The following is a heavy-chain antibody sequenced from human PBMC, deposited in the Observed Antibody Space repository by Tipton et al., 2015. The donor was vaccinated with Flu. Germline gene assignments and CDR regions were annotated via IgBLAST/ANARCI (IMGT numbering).Heavy chain of an antibody. V-gene: IGHV3-30*04. CDR1: GFSFNTYA. CDR3: ARGLLWDVAGDDAFDI. J-gene: IGHJ3*02. CDR2: MSYDGSKK. D-gene: IGHD1-26*01. Sequence: SLRLSCAASGFSFNTYAMHWVRQAPGKGLEWVAVMSYDGSKKYYLDSVKGRFTISRDDAKNSLYLQMNSLRAEDTAVYYCARGLLWDVAGDDAFDIWGQGTMVTVSS.